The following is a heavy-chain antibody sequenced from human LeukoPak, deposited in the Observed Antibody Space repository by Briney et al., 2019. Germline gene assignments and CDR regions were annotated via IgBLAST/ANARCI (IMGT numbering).Heavy chain of an antibody. CDR3: ARRAGAYSHPYDY. Sequence: GSLRLFCTVSGFTISSNSMSWVRPAPGKGLEWVSFIYSSVTHYSDSVKGRCTISRDNSKNTLFLQMNSLRAEDTAGYYCARRAGAYSHPYDYWGQGTLVTVSS. V-gene: IGHV3-53*01. J-gene: IGHJ4*02. CDR2: IYSSVT. D-gene: IGHD4/OR15-4a*01. CDR1: GFTISSNS.